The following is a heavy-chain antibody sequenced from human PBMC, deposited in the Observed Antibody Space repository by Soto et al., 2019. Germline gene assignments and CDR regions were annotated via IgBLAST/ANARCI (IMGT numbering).Heavy chain of an antibody. D-gene: IGHD6-19*01. Sequence: EVPLLESGGGLVQPGGSLRLSCAASGFTFSSYAMSWVRQAPGKGLEWVSAISGSGGSTYYADSVKGRFTISRDNSKNTLYLQVNSLRAEDTAVYYCARRSSGWYFDYWGQGTLVTVSS. V-gene: IGHV3-23*01. CDR2: ISGSGGST. CDR1: GFTFSSYA. J-gene: IGHJ4*02. CDR3: ARRSSGWYFDY.